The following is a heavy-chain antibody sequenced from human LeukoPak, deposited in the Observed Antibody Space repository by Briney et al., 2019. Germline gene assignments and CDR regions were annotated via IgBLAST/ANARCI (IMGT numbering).Heavy chain of an antibody. V-gene: IGHV4-59*08. D-gene: IGHD3-10*01. CDR2: MYYSGGDT. J-gene: IGHJ5*02. Sequence: SETLSLTCTVSGGSISGYYWSWLRQRPGKGLEWITYMYYSGGDTDYNPSLNSRVAISVDTSTNQVSLKLRSVTAADTAVYYCARGHYGFDPWGQGILVTVSS. CDR1: GGSISGYY. CDR3: ARGHYGFDP.